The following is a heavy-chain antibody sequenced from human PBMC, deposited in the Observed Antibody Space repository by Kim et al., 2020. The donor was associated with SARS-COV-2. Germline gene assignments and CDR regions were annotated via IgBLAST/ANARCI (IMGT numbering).Heavy chain of an antibody. Sequence: GGSLRLSCAASGFTFSSYAMSWVRQAPAKGLEWVSVIYSDGRTTDYAASVKGRFTISRDNSKNTLYLQMNNLRAEDTAVYYCAKWTCYYDSGGFCGFDHWGQGTLVTVSS. CDR1: GFTFSSYA. D-gene: IGHD3-22*01. J-gene: IGHJ4*02. V-gene: IGHV3-23*03. CDR3: AKWTCYYDSGGFCGFDH. CDR2: IYSDGRTT.